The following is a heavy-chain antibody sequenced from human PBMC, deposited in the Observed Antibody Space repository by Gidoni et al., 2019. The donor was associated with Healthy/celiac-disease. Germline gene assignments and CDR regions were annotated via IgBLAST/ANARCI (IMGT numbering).Heavy chain of an antibody. J-gene: IGHJ4*02. D-gene: IGHD6-13*01. CDR3: ARGGSSWSPFDY. V-gene: IGHV4-39*07. CDR1: GGSISSSSYY. Sequence: QLQLQESGPGLVKPSETLSLTCTVSGGSISSSSYYWGWIRQPPGKGLEWSGSIYYSGSTYYNPSLKSRVTRSVDTSKNQFSLKLSSVTAADTAVYYCARGGSSWSPFDYWGQGTLVTVSS. CDR2: IYYSGST.